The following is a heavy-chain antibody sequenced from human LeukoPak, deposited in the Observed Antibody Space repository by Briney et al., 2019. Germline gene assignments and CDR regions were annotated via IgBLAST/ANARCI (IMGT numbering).Heavy chain of an antibody. CDR3: ARGTTGKTLDFDP. V-gene: IGHV3-64*01. CDR1: GFTFSSYA. D-gene: IGHD1-1*01. Sequence: RSGGSLRLSCAASGFTFSSYAMHWVRQAPGKGLEYVSAISSNGGSTYYANSVKGRFTISRDNSKNTLYLQMGSLRAEDMAVYYCARGTTGKTLDFDPWGQGTLVTLSS. J-gene: IGHJ5*02. CDR2: ISSNGGST.